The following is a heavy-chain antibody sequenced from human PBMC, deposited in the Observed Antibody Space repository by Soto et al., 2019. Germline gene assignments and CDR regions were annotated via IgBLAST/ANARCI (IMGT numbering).Heavy chain of an antibody. Sequence: PSETLSLTCTVSGGSIISYYWSWIRQPPGKGLEWIGYIYYSGSTNYNPSLKSRVTISVDTSKNQFSLKLSSVTAADTAVYYCARVEAAPTYYFDYWGQGTLVTVSS. CDR1: GGSIISYY. V-gene: IGHV4-59*12. CDR2: IYYSGST. J-gene: IGHJ4*02. D-gene: IGHD6-13*01. CDR3: ARVEAAPTYYFDY.